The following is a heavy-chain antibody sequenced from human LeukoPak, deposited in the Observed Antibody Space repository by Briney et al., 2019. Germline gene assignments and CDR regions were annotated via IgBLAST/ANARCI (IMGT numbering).Heavy chain of an antibody. D-gene: IGHD3-9*01. Sequence: GGSLRLSCAASGFTFSTYSLNWVRQAPGKGLGWVSCIGRSSDEIDYIDSGKGRFTISRENAKNSLFLQMNSLRAEDTAVYYCARGDDILTGYYGFDSWGQGTLVTVSS. J-gene: IGHJ4*02. CDR2: IGRSSDEI. CDR3: ARGDDILTGYYGFDS. V-gene: IGHV3-21*01. CDR1: GFTFSTYS.